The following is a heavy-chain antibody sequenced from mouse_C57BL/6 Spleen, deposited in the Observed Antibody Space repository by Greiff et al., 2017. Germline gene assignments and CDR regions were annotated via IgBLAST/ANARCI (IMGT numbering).Heavy chain of an antibody. V-gene: IGHV1-69*01. Sequence: VQLQQPGAELVMPGASVKLSCKASGYTFTSYWMHWVKQRPGQGLEWIGEIDPSDSYTNDNQKFKGKSTLTVDKSSSTAYMQLSSLTSEDSAVYYCARYYGSPYWYFDVWGTGTTVTVSS. CDR3: ARYYGSPYWYFDV. D-gene: IGHD1-1*01. J-gene: IGHJ1*03. CDR1: GYTFTSYW. CDR2: IDPSDSYT.